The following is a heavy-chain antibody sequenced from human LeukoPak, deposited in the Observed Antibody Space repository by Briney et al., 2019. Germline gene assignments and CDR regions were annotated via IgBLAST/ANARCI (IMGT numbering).Heavy chain of an antibody. D-gene: IGHD5-18*01. Sequence: SGPTLVKPTHTLTLTFTFSGFSLSTSGVGVGWIRQPPGKALEWLALIYWDDDKRYSPSLKSRLTITKDTSKNHVVLTMTNMDTVDQATYYCAHIRTVDKAMVDDYWGQGTLVTVSS. J-gene: IGHJ4*02. CDR1: GFSLSTSGVG. CDR2: IYWDDDK. V-gene: IGHV2-5*02. CDR3: AHIRTVDKAMVDDY.